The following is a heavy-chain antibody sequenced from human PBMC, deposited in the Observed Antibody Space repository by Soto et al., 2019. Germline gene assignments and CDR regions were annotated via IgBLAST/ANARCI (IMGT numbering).Heavy chain of an antibody. J-gene: IGHJ4*02. CDR2: ISSNGGTT. D-gene: IGHD1-7*01. CDR1: GFTFNNYD. CDR3: VSRVSGNYDY. V-gene: IGHV3-64*01. Sequence: EVPLAESGGNMVQPGGSLRLSCVASGFTFNNYDMHWVRQAPGKGLEYVSSISSNGGTTYYGNSVKGRFTISRDNSKNTLYLQMGSLRPEDMAVYYCVSRVSGNYDYWGQGTPVTFSS.